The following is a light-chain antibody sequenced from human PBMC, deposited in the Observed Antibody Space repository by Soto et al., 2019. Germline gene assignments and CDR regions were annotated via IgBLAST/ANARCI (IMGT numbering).Light chain of an antibody. CDR3: HQRNK. CDR2: DAS. CDR1: QSVSSY. Sequence: EIVVTQSPDTLCLSPGDKATLSCRASQSVSSYLAWYQQTPGHPPRLLIYDASSRPTGIPDRFSGSGSGTALTLPISSLEPEDFALHFCHQRNKFGQGTRLEIK. J-gene: IGKJ5*01. V-gene: IGKV3-11*01.